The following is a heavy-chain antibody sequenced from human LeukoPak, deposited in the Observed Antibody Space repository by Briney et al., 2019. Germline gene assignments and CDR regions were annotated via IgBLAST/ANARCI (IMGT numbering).Heavy chain of an antibody. CDR1: GYSISRGYY. J-gene: IGHJ4*02. Sequence: SETLSLTCSVSGYSISRGYYWGWIRQPPGKGLEWIGEINHSGSTNYNPSLKSRVTISVDTSKNQFSLKLSSVTAADTAVYYCARLSVQRYYDSSGYFDYWGQGTLVAVSS. CDR3: ARLSVQRYYDSSGYFDY. CDR2: INHSGST. V-gene: IGHV4-38-2*01. D-gene: IGHD3-22*01.